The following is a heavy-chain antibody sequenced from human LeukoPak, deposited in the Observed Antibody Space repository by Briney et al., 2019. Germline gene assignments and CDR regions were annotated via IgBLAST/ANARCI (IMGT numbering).Heavy chain of an antibody. CDR3: ARAASSSWYLAYVWDNAFDI. CDR1: GFTFSSYG. CDR2: IYYSGST. J-gene: IGHJ3*02. Sequence: GTLRLSCAASGFTFSSYGMSWVRQAPGKGLEWIGYIYYSGSTNYNPSLKSRVTISVDTSKNQFSLKLSSVTAADTAVYYCARAASSSWYLAYVWDNAFDIWGQGTMVTVSS. V-gene: IGHV4-59*01. D-gene: IGHD6-13*01.